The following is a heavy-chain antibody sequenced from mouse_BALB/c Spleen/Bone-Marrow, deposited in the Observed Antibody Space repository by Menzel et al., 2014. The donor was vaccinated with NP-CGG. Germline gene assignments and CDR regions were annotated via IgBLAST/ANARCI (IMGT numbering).Heavy chain of an antibody. CDR1: GYTFTSYY. Sequence: VKLVESGAELVKPGASVKLSCKASGYTFTSYYLYWVKQRPGQGLEWIGEINPSNGGTNFNERFKSKASLTVDKSSSTAYMQLNSLTSEDSAVYYCTRRSLLSDYYSMDYRGQGTSVTVSS. CDR3: TRRSLLSDYYSMDY. V-gene: IGHV1S81*02. J-gene: IGHJ4*01. CDR2: INPSNGGT. D-gene: IGHD2-10*01.